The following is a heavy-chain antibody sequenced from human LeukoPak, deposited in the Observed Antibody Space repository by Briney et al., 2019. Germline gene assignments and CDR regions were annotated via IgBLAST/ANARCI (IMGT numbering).Heavy chain of an antibody. CDR3: ARGEEYQLLDYYYYYYYMDV. V-gene: IGHV1-69*06. J-gene: IGHJ6*03. CDR2: IIPIFGTA. D-gene: IGHD2-2*01. Sequence: SVKVSCKASGGTFSSYAISWVRQAPGQGLEWMGGIIPIFGTANYAQKFQGRVTITADKSTSTAYMELSSLRSEDTAVYYCARGEEYQLLDYYYYYYYMDVWGKGTTVTVSS. CDR1: GGTFSSYA.